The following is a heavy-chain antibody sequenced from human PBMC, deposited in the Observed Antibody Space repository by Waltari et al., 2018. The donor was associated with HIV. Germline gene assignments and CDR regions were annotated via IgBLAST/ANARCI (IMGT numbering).Heavy chain of an antibody. CDR2: MKLNSGNT. CDR1: GYTFTSYD. V-gene: IGHV1-8*01. Sequence: QVQLVQSGAEVKKPGASVKVSCKASGYTFTSYDINWLRQATGQGLEWMGWMKLNSGNTGYAQKCQSRVTITRNTSIRTTYRELSSLRSEDTAVYYCARGPANGELFYYYYYVMDVWGQGTTVTVSS. CDR3: ARGPANGELFYYYYYVMDV. D-gene: IGHD3-10*01. J-gene: IGHJ6*02.